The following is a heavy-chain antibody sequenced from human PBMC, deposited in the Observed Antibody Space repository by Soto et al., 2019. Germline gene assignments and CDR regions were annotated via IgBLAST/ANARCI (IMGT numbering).Heavy chain of an antibody. CDR2: IYYSGST. CDR1: GGSISSSSYY. D-gene: IGHD3-22*01. Sequence: PSETLSLTCTVSGGSISSSSYYWGWIRQPPGKGLEWIGSIYYSGSTYYNPSLKSRVTISVDTSKNQFSLKLSSVTAADTAVYYCARQIYDSSGYYYAYWDQGTLVTVSS. J-gene: IGHJ4*02. CDR3: ARQIYDSSGYYYAY. V-gene: IGHV4-39*01.